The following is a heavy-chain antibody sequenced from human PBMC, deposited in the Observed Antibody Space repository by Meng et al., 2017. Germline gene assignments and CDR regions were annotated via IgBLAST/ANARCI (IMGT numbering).Heavy chain of an antibody. J-gene: IGHJ4*02. CDR2: AYYRSKWYH. CDR3: ARGSYSFDS. V-gene: IGHV6-1*01. D-gene: IGHD1-26*01. CDR1: GDSVSSNRPA. Sequence: QGQLQQSGPGLVTPSQTPSLTCAISGDSVSSNRPAWNWIRPSPSRGLEWLGRAYYRSKWYHDYAESVKSRISIDPDTSKNQFSLQLRSVTPEDSAVYYCARGSYSFDSWGQRTLVTVSS.